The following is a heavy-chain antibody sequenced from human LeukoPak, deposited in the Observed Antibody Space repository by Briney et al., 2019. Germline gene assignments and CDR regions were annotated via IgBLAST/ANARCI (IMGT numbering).Heavy chain of an antibody. J-gene: IGHJ4*01. V-gene: IGHV1-18*01. CDR1: GYTFSIYA. D-gene: IGHD3-22*01. CDR2: ISAYNGNT. Sequence: ASVTVSCKASGYTFSIYAISWVRQAPGQGLEWMGWISAYNGNTDYAQKFQGRVTMTTDTSTSTAYMELRSLRSDDTAVYYCARAALVSMYYYDSSGYLYYFDYWGQGTLVTVSS. CDR3: ARAALVSMYYYDSSGYLYYFDY.